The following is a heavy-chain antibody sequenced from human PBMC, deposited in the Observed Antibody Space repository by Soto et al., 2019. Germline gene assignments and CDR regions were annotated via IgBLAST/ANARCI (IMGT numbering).Heavy chain of an antibody. CDR1: GGTFSSYA. CDR2: IIPIFGTA. D-gene: IGHD2-15*01. J-gene: IGHJ4*02. Sequence: GASVKVSCKASGGTFSSYAISWVRQAPGQGLEWMGGIIPIFGTANYAQKFQGRVTITADESTSTAYMELSSLRSEDTAVYYCARLCSGGSCFDYWGQGTLVTAPQ. V-gene: IGHV1-69*13. CDR3: ARLCSGGSCFDY.